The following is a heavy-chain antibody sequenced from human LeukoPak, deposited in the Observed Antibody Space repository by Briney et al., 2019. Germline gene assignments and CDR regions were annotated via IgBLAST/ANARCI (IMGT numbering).Heavy chain of an antibody. V-gene: IGHV1-2*02. CDR3: AREGYCSSTSCYGGNAFDI. CDR2: INPNSGGT. Sequence: ASVKVSCKASGYTFTGYYMHWVRQAPGQGLEWMGWINPNSGGTNYAQKFQGRVTMTRDTSISTAYMELSRLRSDDTAVYYCAREGYCSSTSCYGGNAFDIWGQGTMVTISS. J-gene: IGHJ3*02. D-gene: IGHD2-2*01. CDR1: GYTFTGYY.